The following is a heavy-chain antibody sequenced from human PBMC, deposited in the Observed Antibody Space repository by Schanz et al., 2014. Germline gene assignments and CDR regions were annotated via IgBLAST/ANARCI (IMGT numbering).Heavy chain of an antibody. CDR2: INVYNGHT. D-gene: IGHD5-12*01. CDR1: GYTFSSYV. Sequence: SCKASGYTFSSYVITWVRHAPGQGLEWMGWINVYNGHTLYAQKFQGGVAMTTDTSTSISYMELTRLRYDDTAVYYVARDMSVYVGNYCDYWGQGHLVNVSS. J-gene: IGHJ4*02. CDR3: ARDMSVYVGNYCDY. V-gene: IGHV1-18*01.